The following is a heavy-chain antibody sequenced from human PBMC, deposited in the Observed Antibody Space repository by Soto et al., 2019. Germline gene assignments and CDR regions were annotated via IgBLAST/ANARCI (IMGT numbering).Heavy chain of an antibody. D-gene: IGHD2-15*01. Sequence: PGGSLRQSCAASGLTDSANPMSWVRQAPGKGLEWVSVIYTGGSKYYADSVKGRFTNSRDNSKNTLYLQMNSLRAEDTAVYYCARDYRDPKLRVAATITDYWGQGTLVTVSS. CDR3: ARDYRDPKLRVAATITDY. J-gene: IGHJ4*02. V-gene: IGHV3-66*01. CDR1: GLTDSANP. CDR2: IYTGGSK.